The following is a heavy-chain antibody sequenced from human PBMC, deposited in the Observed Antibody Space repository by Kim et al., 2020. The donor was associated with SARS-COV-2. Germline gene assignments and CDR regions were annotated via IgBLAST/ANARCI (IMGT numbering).Heavy chain of an antibody. J-gene: IGHJ6*02. CDR1: GFTFSSYS. Sequence: GGSLRHSCAASGFTFSSYSINWVRQAPGKGLEWVSSISSSSTYIYYAASVKGRFTISRDNAKNSLYLQMNSLRAEDTAVYYCARESSTLPMVRGGYYYYYGMDVWGQGTTVTVSS. D-gene: IGHD3-10*01. CDR2: ISSSSTYI. CDR3: ARESSTLPMVRGGYYYYYGMDV. V-gene: IGHV3-21*01.